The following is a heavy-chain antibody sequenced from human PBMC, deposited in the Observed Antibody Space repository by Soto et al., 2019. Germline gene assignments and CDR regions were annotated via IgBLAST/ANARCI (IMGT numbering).Heavy chain of an antibody. D-gene: IGHD1-20*01. J-gene: IGHJ6*02. V-gene: IGHV3-15*01. CDR3: TTDTNWNPPGSYYYYGMDV. Sequence: EVQLVESGGGLVKPGGSLRLSCAASGFTFSNAWMSGVRQAPGKGLEWVGRIKSKPDGGTTDYAGPVKGRFTISRDDSKNTLYPQMNSLKTEDTAVYYCTTDTNWNPPGSYYYYGMDVWGQGTTVTVSS. CDR1: GFTFSNAW. CDR2: IKSKPDGGTT.